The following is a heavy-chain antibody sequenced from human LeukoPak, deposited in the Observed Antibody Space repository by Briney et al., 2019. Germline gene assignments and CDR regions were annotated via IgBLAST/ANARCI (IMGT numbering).Heavy chain of an antibody. CDR1: GFTFSSYS. J-gene: IGHJ3*02. Sequence: PGGSLRLSCAASGFTFSSYSMNWVRQAPGKGLEWVSSISSSSSYIYYADSVKGRFTISRDNAKNSLYLQMNSLRAEDTAVYYCARVRDDMIRGVIDAFDIWGQGTMVTVSS. CDR3: ARVRDDMIRGVIDAFDI. V-gene: IGHV3-21*01. D-gene: IGHD3-10*01. CDR2: ISSSSSYI.